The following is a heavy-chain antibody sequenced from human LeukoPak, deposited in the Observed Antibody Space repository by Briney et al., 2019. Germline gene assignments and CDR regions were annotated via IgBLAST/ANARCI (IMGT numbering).Heavy chain of an antibody. Sequence: ASVKVSCKVSGYTLTELSMHWVRQAPGKGLEWMGGFDPEDGETIYARKFQGRVTMTEDTSTDTAYMGLSSLRSEDTAVYYCATSGPPMYYYDSSGYYHFDYWGQGTLVTVSS. D-gene: IGHD3-22*01. CDR2: FDPEDGET. CDR3: ATSGPPMYYYDSSGYYHFDY. V-gene: IGHV1-24*01. CDR1: GYTLTELS. J-gene: IGHJ4*02.